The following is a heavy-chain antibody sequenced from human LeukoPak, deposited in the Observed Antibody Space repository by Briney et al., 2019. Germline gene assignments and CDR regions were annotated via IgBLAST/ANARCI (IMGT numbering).Heavy chain of an antibody. CDR1: GVSISSGDYY. CDR3: ARVGGCSGGSCYSIWFDP. D-gene: IGHD2-15*01. CDR2: IYYSGST. V-gene: IGHV4-30-4*01. Sequence: SETLSLTCTVSGVSISSGDYYWSWIRQPPGKGLEWIGYIYYSGSTYYNPSLKSRVTISVDTSKNQFSLKLSSVTAADTAVYYCARVGGCSGGSCYSIWFDPWGQGTLVTVSS. J-gene: IGHJ5*02.